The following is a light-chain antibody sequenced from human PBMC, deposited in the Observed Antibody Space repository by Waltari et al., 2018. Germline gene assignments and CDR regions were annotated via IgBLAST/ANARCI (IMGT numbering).Light chain of an antibody. CDR2: GAS. CDR3: QHYVRLPVS. J-gene: IGKJ1*01. CDR1: QSVSRS. V-gene: IGKV3-20*01. Sequence: ELVLTQSPGTLSLSPGERATLSCRASQSVSRSLAWYQQKPGQAPRLLIYGASSRATGVPDRFSGSGSGTDFSLTISRLEPEEFAVYYCQHYVRLPVSFGQGTKVEIK.